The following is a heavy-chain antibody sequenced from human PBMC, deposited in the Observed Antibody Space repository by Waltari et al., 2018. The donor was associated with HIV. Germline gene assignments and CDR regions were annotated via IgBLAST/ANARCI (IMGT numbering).Heavy chain of an antibody. D-gene: IGHD6-19*01. J-gene: IGHJ4*02. CDR3: ARLRGSVAGLPGGFYFDY. Sequence: QLQLQESGLGLVKPSETLSLTCTVSGGSISSSSYYWGWIRQPPGTGLEWIGSLYYSGTTDDTPCLKSRVTISVDTSKNQFSLKLSSVTAADTAGYYCARLRGSVAGLPGGFYFDYWGQGTLVTVSS. CDR2: LYYSGTT. CDR1: GGSISSSSYY. V-gene: IGHV4-39*01.